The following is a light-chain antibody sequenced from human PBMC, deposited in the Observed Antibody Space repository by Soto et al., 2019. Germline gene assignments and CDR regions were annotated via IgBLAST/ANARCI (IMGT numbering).Light chain of an antibody. CDR2: KAS. Sequence: DIQMTQSPSTLSASVGDRVTITCRASQSVSFWLAWYQQKPGKAPRLLIQKASTLESGVPSRFSGSGSGTEFTLTISNLQPDDFATYYCQHYNTDSGIPFGPGTTVDLK. CDR1: QSVSFW. J-gene: IGKJ3*01. CDR3: QHYNTDSGIP. V-gene: IGKV1-5*03.